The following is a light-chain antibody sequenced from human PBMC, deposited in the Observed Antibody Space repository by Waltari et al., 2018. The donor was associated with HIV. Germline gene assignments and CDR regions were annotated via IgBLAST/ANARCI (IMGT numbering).Light chain of an antibody. J-gene: IGKJ4*02. CDR3: QQYNSWPRT. V-gene: IGKV3-15*01. CDR1: QSIRSN. Sequence: ERVMTQSPATLSVSPGERATLSCRASQSIRSNLAWYQQTPGQAPRLLIYGASTRDTGIPSRFRGSGSGTEFTLTIGSLQSEDFAVYYCQQYNSWPRTFGGGTTVEIK. CDR2: GAS.